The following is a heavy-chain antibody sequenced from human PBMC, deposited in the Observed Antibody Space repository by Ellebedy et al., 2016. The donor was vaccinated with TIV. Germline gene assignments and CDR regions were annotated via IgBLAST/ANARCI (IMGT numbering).Heavy chain of an antibody. CDR3: ARGRSTNCSGGPCYSGGDY. Sequence: AASVKVSCKASGYTFTSFDINWVRQAPGQGLEWMGWMNPQSGNTGYAQKFQGRVTMTGNTPISTAYMGLNSLRSEDTAVYYCARGRSTNCSGGPCYSGGDYWGQGTLVTVSS. V-gene: IGHV1-8*01. CDR2: MNPQSGNT. D-gene: IGHD2-15*01. J-gene: IGHJ4*02. CDR1: GYTFTSFD.